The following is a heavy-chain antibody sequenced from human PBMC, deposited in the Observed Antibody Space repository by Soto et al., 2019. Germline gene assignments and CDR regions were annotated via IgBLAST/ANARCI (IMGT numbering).Heavy chain of an antibody. CDR3: AKAGAGYSCGLDYYYYGMDV. J-gene: IGHJ6*02. CDR1: GFTFSSYG. V-gene: IGHV3-30*18. Sequence: GGSLRLSCAASGFTFSSYGMHWVRQAPGKGLEWVAVISYDGSNKYYADSVKGRFTISRDNSKNTLYLQMNSLRAEDTAVYYCAKAGAGYSCGLDYYYYGMDVWGQGTTVTVSS. CDR2: ISYDGSNK. D-gene: IGHD5-18*01.